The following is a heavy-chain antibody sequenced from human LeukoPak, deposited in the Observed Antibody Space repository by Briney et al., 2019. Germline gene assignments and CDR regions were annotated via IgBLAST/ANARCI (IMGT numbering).Heavy chain of an antibody. V-gene: IGHV1-46*01. J-gene: IGHJ6*02. D-gene: IGHD6-19*01. CDR1: GYTFTANY. Sequence: ASVKVSCKASGYTFTANYIHWVRQAPGQGLEWMGMINPGGGTTTHTQKFQGRVTMTSDTSTSTVHMQLSSLRSDDTAIYYCATDSSGWFPPHYFYYAMDVWGQGTTITVSS. CDR3: ATDSSGWFPPHYFYYAMDV. CDR2: INPGGGTT.